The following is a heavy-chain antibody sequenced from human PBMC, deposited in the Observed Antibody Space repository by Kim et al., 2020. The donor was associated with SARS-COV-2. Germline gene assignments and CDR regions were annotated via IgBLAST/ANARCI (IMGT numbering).Heavy chain of an antibody. J-gene: IGHJ4*02. CDR1: GFTFSSHW. V-gene: IGHV3-74*01. CDR3: VRRQFTSGWYYFDY. Sequence: GGSLRLSCAASGFTFSSHWMHWVRQAPGQGLVWVSRINSDGTTTSYGDSVKGRFTNSRDNAKNTLYLQMNSLRAEDTAVYYCVRRQFTSGWYYFDYWGQGTLVTVSS. D-gene: IGHD6-19*01. CDR2: INSDGTTT.